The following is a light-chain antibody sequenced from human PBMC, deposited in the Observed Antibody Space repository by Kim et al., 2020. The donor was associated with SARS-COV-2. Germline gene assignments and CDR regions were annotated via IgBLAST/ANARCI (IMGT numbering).Light chain of an antibody. CDR3: QHYSRFPDT. J-gene: IGKJ2*01. Sequence: SASVGDRVTIPCRGRENYGYWLAWYQQKPGRAPCLLIHLAVTLGRGGPSRFSGTGSGTIFSLSITSLQPDDFATYYCQHYSRFPDTFGQGTKLEIK. CDR1: ENYGYW. V-gene: IGKV1-5*03. CDR2: LAV.